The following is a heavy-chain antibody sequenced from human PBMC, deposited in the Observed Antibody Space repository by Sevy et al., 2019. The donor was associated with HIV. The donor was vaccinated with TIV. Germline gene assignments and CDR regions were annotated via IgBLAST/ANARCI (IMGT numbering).Heavy chain of an antibody. J-gene: IGHJ5*02. CDR2: ISAYNGNT. V-gene: IGHV1-18*01. D-gene: IGHD3-10*01. CDR3: ARVVVGFGESQYGWFDP. Sequence: ASVKVSCKASGYTFTSYGISWVRQAPGQGLEWMGWISAYNGNTNYAQKLQGRVTMTTDTSTSTAYMELRSLRSDDTAVYYCARVVVGFGESQYGWFDPWGQGTLVTVSS. CDR1: GYTFTSYG.